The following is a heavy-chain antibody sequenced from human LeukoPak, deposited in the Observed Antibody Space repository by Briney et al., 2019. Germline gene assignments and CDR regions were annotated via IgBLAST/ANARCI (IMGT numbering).Heavy chain of an antibody. Sequence: GGSLRLSCAASGFTFSSYAMHWVRQAPGKGLEWVAVISYDGSNKYYADSVKGRFTISRDNSKNTLYLQMNSLRAEDTAVYYCAGRYCSSTSCYGHFDYWGQGTLVTVPS. D-gene: IGHD2-2*01. J-gene: IGHJ4*02. CDR1: GFTFSSYA. V-gene: IGHV3-30*04. CDR3: AGRYCSSTSCYGHFDY. CDR2: ISYDGSNK.